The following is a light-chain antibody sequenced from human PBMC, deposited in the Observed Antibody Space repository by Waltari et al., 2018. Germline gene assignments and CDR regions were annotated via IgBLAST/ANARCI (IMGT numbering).Light chain of an antibody. CDR3: QQRSNWPRYT. J-gene: IGKJ2*01. CDR2: DAS. CDR1: QSVSSY. V-gene: IGKV3-11*01. Sequence: EIVLSQSPAPLSLSPGERSTLSCRASQSVSSYLALYQQKPGQAPRLLIYDASNRATGIPARFSGSGSGTDFTLTISSLEPEDFAVYYCQQRSNWPRYTFGQGTKLEIK.